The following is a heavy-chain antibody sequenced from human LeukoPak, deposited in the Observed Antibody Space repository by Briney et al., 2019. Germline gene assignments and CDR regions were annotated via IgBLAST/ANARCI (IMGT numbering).Heavy chain of an antibody. V-gene: IGHV4-34*01. CDR1: GGSFSGYY. CDR3: ARGQTYYDFWSGHYTNLYYFDY. CDR2: INHSGST. J-gene: IGHJ4*02. Sequence: SETLSLTCAVYGGSFSGYYWSWIRQPPGKGLEWIGEINHSGSTNYNPSLKSRVTISVDTSKNQFSLKLSSVTAADTAVYYCARGQTYYDFWSGHYTNLYYFDYWGQGTLVTVSS. D-gene: IGHD3-3*01.